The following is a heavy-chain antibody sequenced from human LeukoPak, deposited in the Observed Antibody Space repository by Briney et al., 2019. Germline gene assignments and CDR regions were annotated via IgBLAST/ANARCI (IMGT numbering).Heavy chain of an antibody. V-gene: IGHV3-23*01. Sequence: GGSLRLSCAASGFTFSSYAMSWVRQAPGKGLEWVSAISGSGGSTYYADSVKGRFTISRDNSKNTLYLQMNSLRAEDTAVYYCAKAHVRIQLWLVAFDIWGQGTMVTVSS. CDR1: GFTFSSYA. J-gene: IGHJ3*02. CDR2: ISGSGGST. CDR3: AKAHVRIQLWLVAFDI. D-gene: IGHD5-18*01.